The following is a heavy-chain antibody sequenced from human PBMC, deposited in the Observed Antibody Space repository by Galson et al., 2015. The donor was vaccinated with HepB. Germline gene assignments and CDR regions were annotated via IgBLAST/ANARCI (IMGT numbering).Heavy chain of an antibody. Sequence: TLSLTCTVSGGSVISSSHYWGWIRQPPGKGLEWIGRIYYSGDTYYNPSLKSRVTISVDTSKNQFSLNLNSVTAADTAVYYCARPRYCSSATCSAAFDYWGQGTLVTVSS. D-gene: IGHD2-2*01. V-gene: IGHV4-39*01. CDR3: ARPRYCSSATCSAAFDY. CDR2: IYYSGDT. CDR1: GGSVISSSHY. J-gene: IGHJ4*02.